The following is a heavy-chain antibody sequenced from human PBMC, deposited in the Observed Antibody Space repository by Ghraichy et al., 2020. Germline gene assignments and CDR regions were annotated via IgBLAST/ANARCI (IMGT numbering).Heavy chain of an antibody. CDR3: ASLYYDTLAGYHAGYYMDV. Sequence: GESLNISCVAAGFTFSNYGMHWVRQAPGKGLEWVAFIRYDGNTKYYGDSVKGRFTISKDNSKNTLYLQMSSLRVDDTAMYYCASLYYDTLAGYHAGYYMDVWGEDTTVTVSS. D-gene: IGHD3-9*01. V-gene: IGHV3-30*02. CDR1: GFTFSNYG. J-gene: IGHJ6*03. CDR2: IRYDGNTK.